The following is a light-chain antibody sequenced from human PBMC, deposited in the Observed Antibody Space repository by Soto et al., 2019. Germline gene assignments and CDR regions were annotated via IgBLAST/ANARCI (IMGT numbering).Light chain of an antibody. CDR2: AAS. V-gene: IGKV1-8*01. CDR3: QQYYSYPLT. J-gene: IGKJ4*01. Sequence: AIRMTQSPSSLSASAGDRVNITCRASQGISTYLAWYQQRPGKAPKLLIYAASTLQGGIPSRFSGSGSGTDFTLTISCQQSEDFATYYCQQYYSYPLTFGGGTKVEIK. CDR1: QGISTY.